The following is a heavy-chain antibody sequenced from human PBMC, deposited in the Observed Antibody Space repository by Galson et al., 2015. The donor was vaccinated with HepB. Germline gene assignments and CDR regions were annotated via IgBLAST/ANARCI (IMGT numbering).Heavy chain of an antibody. Sequence: QSGAEVKKPGESLRISCKGSGYSFTSYAISWVRQMPGKGLEWMGNIDPSDSETKYSPSFQGQVIISADKSTSTAFLQWSSLKASDTAVYYCASLFFYRGSGTPSFFDPWGQGTLVTVSS. CDR3: ASLFFYRGSGTPSFFDP. CDR2: IDPSDSET. V-gene: IGHV5-10-1*01. D-gene: IGHD3-10*01. J-gene: IGHJ5*02. CDR1: GYSFTSYA.